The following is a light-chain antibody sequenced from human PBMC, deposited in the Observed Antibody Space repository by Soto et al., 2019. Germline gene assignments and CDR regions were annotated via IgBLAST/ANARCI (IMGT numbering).Light chain of an antibody. Sequence: EIVLTQSPATLSVSPGERATLSCRASQSVNQKLGWYQQKPGQAPRLLIYVASYRATGIPARFSGSGSGTEYTLTISNLQAEDFAVYYCQQRSNWPPSLTFGGGTKVDI. V-gene: IGKV3-15*01. CDR1: QSVNQK. CDR2: VAS. CDR3: QQRSNWPPSLT. J-gene: IGKJ4*01.